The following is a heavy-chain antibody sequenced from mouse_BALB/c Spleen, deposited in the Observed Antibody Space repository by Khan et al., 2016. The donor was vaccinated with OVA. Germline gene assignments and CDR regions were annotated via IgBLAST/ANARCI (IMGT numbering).Heavy chain of an antibody. CDR1: GYSITSDYA. J-gene: IGHJ3*01. CDR3: TRGRAY. V-gene: IGHV3-2*02. CDR2: ITYSGST. Sequence: EVQLQESGPGLVKPSQSLSLTCTVSGYSITSDYAWNWIRQFPGNKLEWVGYITYSGSTSYTPSLTSRISITRDTSKNQFFLHLNSVTTEDTATDYCTRGRAYWGQGTLVTVSA. D-gene: IGHD3-3*01.